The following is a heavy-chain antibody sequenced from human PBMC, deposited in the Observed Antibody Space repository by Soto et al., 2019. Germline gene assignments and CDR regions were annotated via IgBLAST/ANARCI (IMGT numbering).Heavy chain of an antibody. Sequence: QLQLQESGPGLVKPSETLSLTCSVSGGSISSSSHYWGWIRQPSGKGLEWIGSIYHSGSTYYNPSLKSRVIISVDTSKNQFSLKLSSVTAADTAVYYCAKQTVNDYYYYFMDVWGKGTTATVSS. CDR2: IYHSGST. CDR3: AKQTVNDYYYYFMDV. CDR1: GGSISSSSHY. J-gene: IGHJ6*03. D-gene: IGHD3-16*01. V-gene: IGHV4-39*01.